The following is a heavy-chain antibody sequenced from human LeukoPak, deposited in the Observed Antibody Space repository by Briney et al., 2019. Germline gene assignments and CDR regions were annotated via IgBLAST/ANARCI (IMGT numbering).Heavy chain of an antibody. D-gene: IGHD6-19*01. CDR2: LSGSGITT. Sequence: PGGSLRLSCAASGFTFSNSAMSWVRQAPGKGLEWVSTLSGSGITTYYADSVKGRFTISSDNSKNTLYLQMNSPRAEDKAVYYCAKGIYSSGWSYFDYWGHGPLVRVSS. CDR3: AKGIYSSGWSYFDY. V-gene: IGHV3-23*01. J-gene: IGHJ4*01. CDR1: GFTFSNSA.